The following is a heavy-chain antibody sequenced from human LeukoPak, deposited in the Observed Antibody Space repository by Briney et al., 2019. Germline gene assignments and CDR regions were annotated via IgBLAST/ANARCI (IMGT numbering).Heavy chain of an antibody. CDR2: MDPDSGNT. Sequence: ASVKVSCKTSGYTFDNYDINWVRQAAGQGLEWMGWMDPDSGNTGYAHKFQGRVTMARNTSMTTAYLELTGLTSGDTAIYYCARGAPVAIFGPGYDEYFEYWSQGTVVIVSS. CDR3: ARGAPVAIFGPGYDEYFEY. V-gene: IGHV1-8*01. D-gene: IGHD3-3*01. J-gene: IGHJ4*02. CDR1: GYTFDNYD.